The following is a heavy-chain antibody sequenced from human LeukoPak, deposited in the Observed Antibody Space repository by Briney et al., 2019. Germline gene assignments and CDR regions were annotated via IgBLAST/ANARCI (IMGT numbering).Heavy chain of an antibody. Sequence: SETLSLTCTVSGGSLTNYYWTWLRQPPGKGLEWIGYIDYSGRANYSPSLKSRVTISLDTSNYQFSLKFNSVTAADTAVYYCARALATMFFDYWGQGTLVTVST. CDR2: IDYSGRA. D-gene: IGHD5-12*01. V-gene: IGHV4-59*01. CDR3: ARALATMFFDY. CDR1: GGSLTNYY. J-gene: IGHJ4*02.